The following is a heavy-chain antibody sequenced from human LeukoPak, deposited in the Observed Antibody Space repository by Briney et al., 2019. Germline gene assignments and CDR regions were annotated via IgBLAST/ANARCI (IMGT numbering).Heavy chain of an antibody. D-gene: IGHD1-26*01. CDR1: GYSISSGYY. J-gene: IGHJ4*02. Sequence: SETLSLTCTVSGYSISSGYYWGWIRPPPGKGLEWIGSIYHSGSTYYNPSLKSRVTISVDTSKNQFSLKLSSVTAADTAVYYCARDARGSYSEFDYWGQGTLVTVSS. CDR3: ARDARGSYSEFDY. V-gene: IGHV4-38-2*02. CDR2: IYHSGST.